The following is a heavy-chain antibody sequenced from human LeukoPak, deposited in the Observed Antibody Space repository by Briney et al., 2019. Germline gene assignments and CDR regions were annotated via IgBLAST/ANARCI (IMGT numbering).Heavy chain of an antibody. V-gene: IGHV1-2*06. D-gene: IGHD3-3*01. Sequence: ASVKVSCKASGYTFTGYYMHWVRQAPGQGLEWMGRINPNSGGTNYAQKYQGMVTLTSDSAISSAYMEPSRLRSDDTAVYYCARAGGMITIFGVVPDWFDPWGQGTLVTVSS. CDR1: GYTFTGYY. J-gene: IGHJ5*02. CDR2: INPNSGGT. CDR3: ARAGGMITIFGVVPDWFDP.